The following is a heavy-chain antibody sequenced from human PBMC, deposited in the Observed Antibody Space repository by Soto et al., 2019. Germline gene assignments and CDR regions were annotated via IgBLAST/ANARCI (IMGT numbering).Heavy chain of an antibody. J-gene: IGHJ6*02. CDR2: ISTTSTYI. Sequence: PGGSLRLSCAASGFTFSGDAMNWIRQAPGKWLEWVSSISTTSTYIYYAESVKGRFTISRDNANNSLHLQMNSLRAEDTAVYYCVRDYVMDVWGQGXTVTVYS. V-gene: IGHV3-21*01. CDR3: VRDYVMDV. D-gene: IGHD3-10*02. CDR1: GFTFSGDA.